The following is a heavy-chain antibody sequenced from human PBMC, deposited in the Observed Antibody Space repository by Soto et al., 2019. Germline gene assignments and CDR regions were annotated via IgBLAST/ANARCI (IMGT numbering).Heavy chain of an antibody. CDR3: AKGVNYYDSSGYYSYYYNGMDV. CDR2: ISGRGGST. J-gene: IGHJ6*02. V-gene: IGHV3-23*01. D-gene: IGHD3-22*01. Sequence: GGSLRLYCAASGFPFNTYVMTSVPKAPGPGLEIVSDISGRGGSTFYADSVKGRFTISRDNSENTVYLQMNSLRAEDTAVYYCAKGVNYYDSSGYYSYYYNGMDVWGQGT. CDR1: GFPFNTYV.